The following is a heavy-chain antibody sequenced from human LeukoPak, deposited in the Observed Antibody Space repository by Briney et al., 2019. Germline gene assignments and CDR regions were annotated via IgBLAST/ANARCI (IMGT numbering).Heavy chain of an antibody. CDR2: IRYDGSNK. CDR3: AKDTLPAKRITIFGVVTRGGIGY. CDR1: GFTFSSYG. D-gene: IGHD3-3*01. Sequence: PGGSLRLSCAASGFTFSSYGMHWVRQAPGKGLEWVAFIRYDGSNKYYADSVKGRFTISRDNSKNTLYLQMNSLRAEDTAVYYCAKDTLPAKRITIFGVVTRGGIGYWGQGTLVTVSS. J-gene: IGHJ4*02. V-gene: IGHV3-30*02.